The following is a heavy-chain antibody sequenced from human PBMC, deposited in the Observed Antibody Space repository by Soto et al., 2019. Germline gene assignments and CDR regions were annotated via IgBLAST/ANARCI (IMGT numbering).Heavy chain of an antibody. J-gene: IGHJ6*03. CDR3: ARDRPVDVVPTIPTYYYYMDV. CDR2: IDSSSSDI. D-gene: IGHD5-12*01. CDR1: GLSLSWCT. Sequence: GRSLSLSRGACGLSLSWCTLNWVRQAPGKELEWVSYIDSSSSDIYYADSVRGRFTISRDNAKKSLFLQMNSLRAEDTAVYYCARDRPVDVVPTIPTYYYYMDVCGKGTTVTVSS. V-gene: IGHV3-48*01.